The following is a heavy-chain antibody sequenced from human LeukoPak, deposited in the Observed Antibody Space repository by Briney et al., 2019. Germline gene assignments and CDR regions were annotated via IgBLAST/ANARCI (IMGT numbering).Heavy chain of an antibody. Sequence: SETLSLTCAVSGGSISSGGYSWSWIRQPPGKGLEWIGYIYHSGSTYYNPSLKSRVTMSVDTSKNQFSLKLSSVTAADTAVYYCARVYGSGIKGWFDRWGQGTLVTVSS. CDR2: IYHSGST. V-gene: IGHV4-30-2*01. CDR1: GGSISSGGYS. CDR3: ARVYGSGIKGWFDR. J-gene: IGHJ5*02. D-gene: IGHD3-10*01.